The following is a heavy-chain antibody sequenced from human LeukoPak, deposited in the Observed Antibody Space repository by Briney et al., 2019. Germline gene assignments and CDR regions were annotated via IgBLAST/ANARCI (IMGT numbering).Heavy chain of an antibody. V-gene: IGHV3-20*01. CDR3: ARDREEWLSWFDP. CDR2: INWNGGST. CDR1: GFTFDDYG. Sequence: GGSLRLSCAASGFTFDDYGMSWVRQAPGKGLEWVSGINWNGGSTGYADSVKGRFTIPRDNAKNSLYLQVNSLRAEDTALYHCARDREEWLSWFDPWGQGTLVTVSS. D-gene: IGHD3-3*01. J-gene: IGHJ5*02.